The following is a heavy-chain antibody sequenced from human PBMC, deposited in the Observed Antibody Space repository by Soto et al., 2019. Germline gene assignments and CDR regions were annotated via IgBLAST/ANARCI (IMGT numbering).Heavy chain of an antibody. Sequence: QAQLVQSGAEVKKPGSSVKVSCKASGGTFSNYAISWVRQAPGQGLEWMGGIIPIFNTANYAQKFQGRVKITADKSTSTAYMELSSLRSEDTAVYYCARGLVVPAGIRYYYYGMDVWGQGTTVTVSS. J-gene: IGHJ6*02. V-gene: IGHV1-69*06. D-gene: IGHD2-2*01. CDR2: IIPIFNTA. CDR3: ARGLVVPAGIRYYYYGMDV. CDR1: GGTFSNYA.